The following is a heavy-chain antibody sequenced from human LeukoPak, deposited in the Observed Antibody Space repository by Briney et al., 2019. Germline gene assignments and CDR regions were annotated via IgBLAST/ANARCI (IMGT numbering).Heavy chain of an antibody. D-gene: IGHD6-19*01. V-gene: IGHV1-18*01. CDR2: LNAYNSNT. CDR1: VYTFTSYG. CDR3: ARETVAGTNNWFDP. J-gene: IGHJ5*02. Sequence: ASVTVSLKASVYTFTSYGFSWVRQPPGQGLAWMGWLNAYNSNTNYAQKLQGRVTMTTDTSTSTAYMELRSLRSEDTAVYYCARETVAGTNNWFDPWGQGTLVTVSS.